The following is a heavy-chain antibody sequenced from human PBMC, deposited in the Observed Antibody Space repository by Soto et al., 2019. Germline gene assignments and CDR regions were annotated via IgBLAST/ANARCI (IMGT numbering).Heavy chain of an antibody. CDR3: ARGRIGGRDIVVVPAAIPAFDY. CDR2: INHSGST. V-gene: IGHV4-34*01. CDR1: GGSFSGYY. Sequence: PSETLSLTCAVYGGSFSGYYWSWIRQPPGKGLEWIGEINHSGSTNYNPSLKSRVTISVDTSKNQFSLKLSSVTAADTAVYYCARGRIGGRDIVVVPAAIPAFDYWGQGTLVTVSS. D-gene: IGHD2-2*02. J-gene: IGHJ4*02.